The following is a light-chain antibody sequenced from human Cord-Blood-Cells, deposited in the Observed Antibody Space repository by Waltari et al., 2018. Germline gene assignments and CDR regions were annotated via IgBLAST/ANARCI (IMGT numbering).Light chain of an antibody. CDR1: SSDVGSYNL. CDR3: CSYAGSSTWV. Sequence: QSALPPPASASGSPGQSITISCTGSSSDVGSYNLISWYQQHPGKATQLMIYEVSKRPSGVSNRFSGSKSGNTASLTISGLQAEDEADYYCCSYAGSSTWVFGGGTKLTVL. CDR2: EVS. J-gene: IGLJ3*02. V-gene: IGLV2-23*02.